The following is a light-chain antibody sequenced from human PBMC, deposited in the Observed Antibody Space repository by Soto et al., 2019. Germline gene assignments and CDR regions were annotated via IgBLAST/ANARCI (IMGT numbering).Light chain of an antibody. CDR3: CSYAGSSTFV. J-gene: IGLJ1*01. Sequence: QSVLTQPASVSGSPGQSITISCTGTSSDVGSYNLVSWYQQHPGKAPKLMIYEGSKRPSGASNRFSGSKSGNTASLTISGLQAEDEADYYCCSYAGSSTFVFGTRTKVTVL. V-gene: IGLV2-23*03. CDR2: EGS. CDR1: SSDVGSYNL.